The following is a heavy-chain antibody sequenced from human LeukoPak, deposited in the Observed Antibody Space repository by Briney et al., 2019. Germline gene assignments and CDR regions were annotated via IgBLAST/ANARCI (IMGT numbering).Heavy chain of an antibody. D-gene: IGHD6-13*01. J-gene: IGHJ4*02. Sequence: SETLSLTCTVSGGSIRNKYWSWIRQPPGKGLEWIGRIYTSGSTNYNPSLKSRVTMSVDTSKNQFSLKLSSVSAADTAVYYCARDVVAAAGTWDYWGQGTLVTVSS. CDR1: GGSIRNKY. CDR3: ARDVVAAAGTWDY. V-gene: IGHV4-4*07. CDR2: IYTSGST.